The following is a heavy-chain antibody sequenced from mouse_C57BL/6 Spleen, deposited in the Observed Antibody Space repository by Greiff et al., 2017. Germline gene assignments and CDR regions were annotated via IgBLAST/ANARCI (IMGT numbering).Heavy chain of an antibody. CDR2: FHPYNDDT. V-gene: IGHV1-47*01. CDR3: ARSDGGGYYVFDY. D-gene: IGHD2-3*01. CDR1: GYTFTTYP. Sequence: VQGVESGAELVKPGASVKMSCKASGYTFTTYPIEWMKQNHGKSLEWIGNFHPYNDDTKYNEKFKGKATLTVEKSSSTVYLELSRLTSDDSAVYYCARSDGGGYYVFDYWGQGTTLTVSS. J-gene: IGHJ2*01.